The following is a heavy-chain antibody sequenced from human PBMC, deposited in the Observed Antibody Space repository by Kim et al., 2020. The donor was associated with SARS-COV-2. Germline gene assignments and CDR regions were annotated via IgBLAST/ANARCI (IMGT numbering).Heavy chain of an antibody. Sequence: GGSLRLSCAASGFTFSNAWMSWVRQAPGKGLEWVGRIKSKTDGGTPDYAAPVKGRFTISRDDSKNTLYLQMNSLKTEDTAVYYCTTDGGSGREGYCFDYWGQGNLVTVSS. CDR2: IKSKTDGGTP. J-gene: IGHJ4*02. CDR1: GFTFSNAW. V-gene: IGHV3-15*01. D-gene: IGHD6-25*01. CDR3: TTDGGSGREGYCFDY.